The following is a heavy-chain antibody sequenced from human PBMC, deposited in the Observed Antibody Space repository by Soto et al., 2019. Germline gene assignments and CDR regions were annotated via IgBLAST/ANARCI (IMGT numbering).Heavy chain of an antibody. CDR3: ARVSLNDFWSGYYYYGMDV. CDR1: GGSISSGDYY. CDR2: IYYSGST. Sequence: SETLSLTCTVSGGSISSGDYYWSWIRQPPGKGLEWIGYIYYSGSTYYNPSLKSRVTISVDTSKNQFSLKLSSVTAADTAVYYCARVSLNDFWSGYYYYGMDVWGQGTTVTVAS. J-gene: IGHJ6*02. D-gene: IGHD3-3*01. V-gene: IGHV4-30-4*01.